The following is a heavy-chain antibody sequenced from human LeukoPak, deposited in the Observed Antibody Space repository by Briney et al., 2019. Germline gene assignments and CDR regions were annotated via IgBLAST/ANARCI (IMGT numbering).Heavy chain of an antibody. CDR1: GGSISSSNW. CDR3: ARVPPYSSGWYLWSHWFDP. Sequence: NTSETLSLTCAVSGGSISSSNWWSWVRQPPGKGLEWIGEINHSGSTNYNPSLKSRVTISVDTSKNQFSLKLSSVTAADTAVYYCARVPPYSSGWYLWSHWFDPWGQGTLVTVSS. V-gene: IGHV4-4*02. J-gene: IGHJ5*02. D-gene: IGHD6-19*01. CDR2: INHSGST.